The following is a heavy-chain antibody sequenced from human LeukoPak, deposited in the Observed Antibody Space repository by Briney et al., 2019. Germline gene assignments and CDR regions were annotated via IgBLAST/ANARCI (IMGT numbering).Heavy chain of an antibody. D-gene: IGHD2-15*01. CDR3: ARDPRTLCSGGSCDTTNAFDI. Sequence: PSETLSLNCTVSGGSISSYYWSWIRQPPGKGLEWIGYIYYSGSTNYNSSLKSRVTISVDTSKNQFSLKLSSVTAADTAVYYCARDPRTLCSGGSCDTTNAFDIWGQGTMATVSS. V-gene: IGHV4-59*01. CDR2: IYYSGST. CDR1: GGSISSYY. J-gene: IGHJ3*02.